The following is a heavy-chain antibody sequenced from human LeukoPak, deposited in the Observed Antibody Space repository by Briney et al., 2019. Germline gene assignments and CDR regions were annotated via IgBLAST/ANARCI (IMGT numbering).Heavy chain of an antibody. CDR3: ARDQDVDTAMGAPCY. CDR1: GFTFSSYA. D-gene: IGHD5-18*01. J-gene: IGHJ4*02. CDR2: ISYDGSNK. Sequence: PGGSLRLSCAASGFTFSSYAMHWVRQAPGKGLEWVAVISYDGSNKYYADSVKGRFTISRDNSKNTLYLQMNSLRAEDTAVYYCARDQDVDTAMGAPCYWGQGTLVTVSS. V-gene: IGHV3-30-3*01.